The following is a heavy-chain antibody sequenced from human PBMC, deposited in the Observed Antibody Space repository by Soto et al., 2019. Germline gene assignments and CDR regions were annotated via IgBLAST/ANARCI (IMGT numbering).Heavy chain of an antibody. V-gene: IGHV3-11*01. J-gene: IGHJ4*02. D-gene: IGHD3-3*02. CDR3: APQLFWSGKQNYYYDY. CDR2: ISSSGSTI. CDR1: GFTFSDYY. Sequence: GGSLRLSCAASGFTFSDYYMSWIRQAPGKGLEWVSYISSSGSTIYYADSVKGRFTISRDNAKNSLYLQMNSLRAEDTAVYYSAPQLFWSGKQNYYYDYWGQGTLVTVSS.